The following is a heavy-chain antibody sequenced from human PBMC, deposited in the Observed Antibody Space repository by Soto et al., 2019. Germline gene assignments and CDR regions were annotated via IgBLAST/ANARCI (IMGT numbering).Heavy chain of an antibody. V-gene: IGHV3-73*01. Sequence: GGSLRLSCADSGFSFTGTAIHWVRQASGKGLEWLGRIRSKVNDYATTYAPSVEGRFFISRDDSKNTAYLQMNSLKTEDTAVYYCARLFSVEQFWGQGTPVTVSS. CDR3: ARLFSVEQF. J-gene: IGHJ4*02. D-gene: IGHD3-3*01. CDR2: IRSKVNDYAT. CDR1: GFSFTGTA.